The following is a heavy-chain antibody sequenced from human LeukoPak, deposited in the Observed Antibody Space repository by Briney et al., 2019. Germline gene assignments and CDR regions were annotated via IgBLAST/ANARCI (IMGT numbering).Heavy chain of an antibody. Sequence: SETLSLTCAVSGASISAYNWHWIRQPPGKGLEWIGYIYYNGNTKYNPSLKSRVSFSIDSSKRHFSLVMTSVTAADSAVYYCARDRNNRFDSWGQGTLVTVSS. D-gene: IGHD2/OR15-2a*01. V-gene: IGHV4-59*01. CDR3: ARDRNNRFDS. CDR2: IYYNGNT. J-gene: IGHJ4*02. CDR1: GASISAYN.